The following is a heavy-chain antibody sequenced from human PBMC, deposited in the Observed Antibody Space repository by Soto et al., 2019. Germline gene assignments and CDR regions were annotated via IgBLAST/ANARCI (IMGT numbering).Heavy chain of an antibody. D-gene: IGHD3-9*01. CDR1: GYTFTSYG. CDR3: ARYILTWPIDY. Sequence: ASVKVSCKASGYTFTSYGISWVRQAPGQGLEWMGWISAYNGNTNYAQTLQRRVTMTTATSTSTAYMELRRLRSDDTAVYYCARYILTWPIDYWGQGSLFTVS. CDR2: ISAYNGNT. V-gene: IGHV1-18*01. J-gene: IGHJ4*02.